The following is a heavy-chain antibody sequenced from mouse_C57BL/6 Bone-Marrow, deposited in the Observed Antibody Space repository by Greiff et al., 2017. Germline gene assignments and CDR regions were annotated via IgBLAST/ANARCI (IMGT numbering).Heavy chain of an antibody. Sequence: ESGPGLVKPSQSLSLTCSVTGYSITSGYYWNWIRQFPGNKLEWMGYISYDGSNNYNPSLKNRISITRDTSKNQFFLKLNSVTTEDTATYYCAITTVYYFDYRGQGTTLTVSS. CDR1: GYSITSGYY. CDR3: AITTVYYFDY. CDR2: ISYDGSN. J-gene: IGHJ2*01. D-gene: IGHD1-1*01. V-gene: IGHV3-6*01.